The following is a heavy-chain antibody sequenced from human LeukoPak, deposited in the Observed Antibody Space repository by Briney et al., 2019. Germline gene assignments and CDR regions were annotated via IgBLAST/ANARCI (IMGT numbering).Heavy chain of an antibody. J-gene: IGHJ3*02. CDR2: INHSGST. D-gene: IGHD3-10*01. CDR1: GGSFSGYY. Sequence: SETLSLTCAVYGGSFSGYYWSWIRQPPGKGLEWIGVINHSGSTNYNPSLKSRVTISVDTSKNQFSLKLSSVTAADTAVYYCARVGPYYYGSGSPLDAFDIWGQGTMVTVSS. CDR3: ARVGPYYYGSGSPLDAFDI. V-gene: IGHV4-34*01.